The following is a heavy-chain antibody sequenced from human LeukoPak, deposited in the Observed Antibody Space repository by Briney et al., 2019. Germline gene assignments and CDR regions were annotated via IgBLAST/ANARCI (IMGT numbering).Heavy chain of an antibody. CDR1: GGSISSYY. J-gene: IGHJ3*02. D-gene: IGHD6-19*01. CDR3: ARRGREKAVAPFDI. Sequence: PSETLSLTCTVSGGSISSYYWSWIRQPPGKGLEWIGYIYYSGSTNYNPSLKSRVTISVDTSKNQFSLKLSSVTAADTAVYYCARRGREKAVAPFDIWGQGTMVTVSS. CDR2: IYYSGST. V-gene: IGHV4-59*08.